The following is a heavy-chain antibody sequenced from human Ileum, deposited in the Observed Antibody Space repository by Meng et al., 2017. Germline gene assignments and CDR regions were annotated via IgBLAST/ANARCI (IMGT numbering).Heavy chain of an antibody. V-gene: IGHV3-7*01. Sequence: RVVEFGGGLVQPGGSLRLSFGTSGFSFRDSWMNWVRQAPGKGLEWVANINTDGSGKYYVDSVKGRFTISRDNAKNSLSLQMNSLRAEDTAVYYCTRITFWSLSDLWGQGSLVTVSS. CDR1: GFSFRDSW. D-gene: IGHD3-3*01. CDR3: TRITFWSLSDL. CDR2: INTDGSGK. J-gene: IGHJ4*02.